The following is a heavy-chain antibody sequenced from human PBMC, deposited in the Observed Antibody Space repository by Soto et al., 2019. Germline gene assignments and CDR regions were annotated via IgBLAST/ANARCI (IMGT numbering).Heavy chain of an antibody. V-gene: IGHV3-53*01. J-gene: IGHJ4*02. CDR3: ARGGDSRWYSYFDY. Sequence: GGSLRLSCAASGFTVSSNYMSWVRQAPGKGLEWVSVIYSGGITYYADSVKGRFTISRDNSKNTLYLQMNSLRAEDTAVYYCARGGDSRWYSYFDYWGQGTLVTVSS. CDR1: GFTVSSNY. CDR2: IYSGGIT. D-gene: IGHD6-13*01.